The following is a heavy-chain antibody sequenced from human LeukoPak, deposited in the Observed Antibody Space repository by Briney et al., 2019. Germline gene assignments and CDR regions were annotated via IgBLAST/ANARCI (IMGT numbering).Heavy chain of an antibody. V-gene: IGHV3-53*01. CDR2: IYSGGST. D-gene: IGHD3-22*01. CDR1: GFTVSSNY. Sequence: GGSLRLSCAASGFTVSSNYMSWVHQAPGKGLEWVSVIYSGGSTYYADFVKGRFTISRDNSKNTLYLQMNSLRAEDTAVYYCAGGGPSGYYSAVPFDYWGQGTLVTVSS. CDR3: AGGGPSGYYSAVPFDY. J-gene: IGHJ4*02.